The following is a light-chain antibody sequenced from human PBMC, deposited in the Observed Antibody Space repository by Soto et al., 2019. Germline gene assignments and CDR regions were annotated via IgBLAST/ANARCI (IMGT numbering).Light chain of an antibody. CDR2: EVS. CDR1: SSDVGGYNY. CDR3: SSYTSSSKV. J-gene: IGLJ1*01. Sequence: VLTQPASVSGSPGQSITISCTGTSSDVGGYNYVSWYQQHPGKAPKLMIYEVSNRPSGVSNRFSGSKSGNTASLTISGLQAEDEADYYCSSYTSSSKVFGTGTKVTVL. V-gene: IGLV2-14*01.